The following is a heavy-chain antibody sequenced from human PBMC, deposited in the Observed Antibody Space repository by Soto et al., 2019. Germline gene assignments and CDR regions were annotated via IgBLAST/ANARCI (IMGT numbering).Heavy chain of an antibody. Sequence: PSETLSLTCTVSGGSISSGDYYWNWIRQPPGKGLEWIGYIYYTGTTKYNPSLRSRATLSVDTAKNRFSLNLTSLTAADTAVYYCARGDWFHPRGQGTPVTASS. CDR2: IYYTGTT. CDR1: GGSISSGDYY. CDR3: ARGDWFHP. V-gene: IGHV4-30-4*01. J-gene: IGHJ5*02.